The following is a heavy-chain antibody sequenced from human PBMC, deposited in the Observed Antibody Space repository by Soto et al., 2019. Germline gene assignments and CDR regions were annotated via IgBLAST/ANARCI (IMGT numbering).Heavy chain of an antibody. CDR1: GYTLTGYG. Sequence: QAQLVQSGAEVKEPGASVKVSCKASGYTLTGYGITWVRQAPGQGLEWMGWASPLSATTNYAPKFQGRVTMTTDTSTNMAYMDLRSLRSDDTAVYYCARGGTAEADFWGQGTLVTVSS. CDR2: ASPLSATT. CDR3: ARGGTAEADF. D-gene: IGHD2-21*02. J-gene: IGHJ4*02. V-gene: IGHV1-18*01.